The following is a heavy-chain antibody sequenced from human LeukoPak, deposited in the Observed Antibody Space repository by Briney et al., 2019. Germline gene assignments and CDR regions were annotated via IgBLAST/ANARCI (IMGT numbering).Heavy chain of an antibody. J-gene: IGHJ4*02. CDR3: VRLRRNSDRSGDYYFYNY. D-gene: IGHD3-22*01. V-gene: IGHV3-21*01. CDR1: GFTFSDYS. Sequence: GGSLRHSRAASGFTFSDYSINYVPPAPGKGLEWVSSINPTSTSIYYADAVKGRFTISRDNAKSSLYLQMNSLRAEDTARYYCVRLRRNSDRSGDYYFYNYWGQGIQVTVSS. CDR2: INPTSTSI.